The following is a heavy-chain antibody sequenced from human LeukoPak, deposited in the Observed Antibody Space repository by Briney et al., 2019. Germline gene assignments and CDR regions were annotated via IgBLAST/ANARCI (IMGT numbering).Heavy chain of an antibody. CDR1: GFTFSNYA. Sequence: GRSLRLSCAASGFTFSNYAMHWVRQAPGKGLEWVAIISYDGSNTYYADSVKGRFTISRDNSKNTLSLHMNSLRVEDTALHYCARVVRTRWLQLTIDYWGQGTLVTVSS. CDR3: ARVVRTRWLQLTIDY. V-gene: IGHV3-30*04. D-gene: IGHD5-24*01. J-gene: IGHJ4*02. CDR2: ISYDGSNT.